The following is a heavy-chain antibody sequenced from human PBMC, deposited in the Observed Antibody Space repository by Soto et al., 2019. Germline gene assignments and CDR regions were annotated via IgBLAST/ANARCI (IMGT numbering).Heavy chain of an antibody. CDR1: GFTFSGSA. V-gene: IGHV3-73*01. J-gene: IGHJ4*02. CDR2: IRSKANSYAT. CDR3: TRLRFGSNGGNPLRDY. D-gene: IGHD2-15*01. Sequence: PGGSLRLSCAASGFTFSGSAMHWVRQASGKGLEWVGRIRSKANSYATAYAASVKGRFTISRDDSKNTAYLQMNSLKTEDTAVYYCTRLRFGSNGGNPLRDYWGQGTLVTVSS.